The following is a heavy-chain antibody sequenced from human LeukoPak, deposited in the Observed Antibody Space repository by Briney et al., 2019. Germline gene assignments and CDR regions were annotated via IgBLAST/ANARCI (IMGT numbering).Heavy chain of an antibody. CDR2: IYHSGST. CDR1: GGSISSSNW. CDR3: ARDRIGDSSGWSFSDY. Sequence: PSGTLSLTCAVSGGSISSSNWWSWVRQPPGKGLEWIGEIYHSGSTNYNPSLKSRVTISVDKSKNQFSLKLSSVTAADTAVYYCARDRIGDSSGWSFSDYWGQGTLVTVSS. D-gene: IGHD6-19*01. V-gene: IGHV4-4*02. J-gene: IGHJ4*02.